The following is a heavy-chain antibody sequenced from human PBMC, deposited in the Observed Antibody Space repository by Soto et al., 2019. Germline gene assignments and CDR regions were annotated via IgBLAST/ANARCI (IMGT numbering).Heavy chain of an antibody. D-gene: IGHD1-26*01. CDR1: GYTFTSYG. CDR3: ARDPRSGDLDY. Sequence: AASVKVSCKASGYTFTSYGISWVRQAPGQGLEWMGRISAYNGNTNYAQKLQGRVTMTTDTSTSTAYMELRSLRSDDTAVYYCARDPRSGDLDYWGQGTLVTVSS. J-gene: IGHJ4*02. CDR2: ISAYNGNT. V-gene: IGHV1-18*01.